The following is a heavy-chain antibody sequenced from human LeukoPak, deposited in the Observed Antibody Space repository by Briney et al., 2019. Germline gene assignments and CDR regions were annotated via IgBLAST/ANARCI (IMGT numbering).Heavy chain of an antibody. CDR1: GFTFSSYG. D-gene: IGHD4-23*01. Sequence: PWGALRLSCAASGFTFSSYGMHWVRQAPGKGLEWVAVIWYDGSNKYYADSVKGRFTISRDNSKNTLYLQMNSLRAEDTAVYYCARPPGGNSTVDYWGQGTLVTVSS. CDR2: IWYDGSNK. V-gene: IGHV3-33*01. J-gene: IGHJ4*02. CDR3: ARPPGGNSTVDY.